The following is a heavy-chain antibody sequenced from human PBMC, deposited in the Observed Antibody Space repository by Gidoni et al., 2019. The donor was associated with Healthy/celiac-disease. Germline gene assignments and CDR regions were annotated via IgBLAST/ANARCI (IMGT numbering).Heavy chain of an antibody. J-gene: IGHJ4*02. CDR1: GFTFSSYA. V-gene: IGHV3-23*01. CDR2: SSGSGSST. CDR3: AKVPVAGKKAFDY. Sequence: EGQLLVSGGGLVQPGGSLRPSCAASGFTFSSYAMRWVRQAPGKGLGWVSASSGSGSSTYYADSVKGRFTISRDNSKNTLYLQMNSLRAEDTAVYYCAKVPVAGKKAFDYWGQGTLVTVSS. D-gene: IGHD6-19*01.